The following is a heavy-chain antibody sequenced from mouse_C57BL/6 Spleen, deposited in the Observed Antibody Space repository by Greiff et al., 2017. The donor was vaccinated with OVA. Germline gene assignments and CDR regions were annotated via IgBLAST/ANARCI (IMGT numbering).Heavy chain of an antibody. V-gene: IGHV1-77*01. CDR3: AEPYDYDLSWFAY. J-gene: IGHJ3*01. Sequence: QVHVKQSGAELVKPGASVKISCKASGYTFTDYYINWVKQRPGQGLEWIGTIGPGSGSTYYNEKFKGKATLTADKSSSTAYMQLSSLTSEDSAVYFCAEPYDYDLSWFAYWGQGTLVTVSA. CDR1: GYTFTDYY. D-gene: IGHD2-4*01. CDR2: IGPGSGST.